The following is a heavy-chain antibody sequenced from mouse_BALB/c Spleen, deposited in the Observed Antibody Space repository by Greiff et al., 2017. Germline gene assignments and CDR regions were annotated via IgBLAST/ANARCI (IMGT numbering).Heavy chain of an antibody. CDR1: GFTFSDYY. J-gene: IGHJ3*01. CDR3: ASGGFAY. V-gene: IGHV5-4*02. CDR2: ISDGGSYT. Sequence: EVKLVESGGGLVKPGGSLKLSCAASGFTFSDYYMYWVRQTPEKRLEWVATISDGGSYTYYPDSVKGRFTISRDNAKNNLYLQMSSLKSEDTAMYYCASGGFAYWGQGTLVTVSA.